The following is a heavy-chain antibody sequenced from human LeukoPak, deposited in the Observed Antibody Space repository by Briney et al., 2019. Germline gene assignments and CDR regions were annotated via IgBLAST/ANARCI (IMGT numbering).Heavy chain of an antibody. Sequence: SETLSLTCAVYGGSFSGYYWSWIRQPPGKGLEWIGEINHSGSTNYNPSLKSRVTISVDTSKNQFSLKLSSVTAADTAVYYCARGLGSSGWYGDYWGQGTLVTVSS. J-gene: IGHJ4*02. V-gene: IGHV4-34*01. CDR1: GGSFSGYY. D-gene: IGHD6-19*01. CDR3: ARGLGSSGWYGDY. CDR2: INHSGST.